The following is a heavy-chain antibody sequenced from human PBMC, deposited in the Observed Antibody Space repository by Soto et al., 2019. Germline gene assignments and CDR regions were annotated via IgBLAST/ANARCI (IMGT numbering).Heavy chain of an antibody. Sequence: ASVKVSCKASGDTFSTYAISWVRQAPGQGLEWMGGVIPIFGTANYAQKFQGRVTITADESTSTAYMELSSLRSEDTAVYYCASSYYDSRGYYSYFDYWGQGILVTVSS. CDR3: ASSYYDSRGYYSYFDY. V-gene: IGHV1-69*13. CDR2: VIPIFGTA. D-gene: IGHD3-22*01. J-gene: IGHJ4*02. CDR1: GDTFSTYA.